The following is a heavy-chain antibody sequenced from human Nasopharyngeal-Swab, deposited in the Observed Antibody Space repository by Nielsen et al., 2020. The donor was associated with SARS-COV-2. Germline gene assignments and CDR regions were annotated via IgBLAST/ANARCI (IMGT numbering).Heavy chain of an antibody. D-gene: IGHD6-19*01. V-gene: IGHV4-34*01. Sequence: SETLSLTCAVYGASFSDYYWGWIRQPPGKELEWIGNIYYSGSPYYNPSLQSRVTISVDTSKNQFSLRLSSVTAADTAVYYCAILSSGWPRRFDYWGQGTLVTVSS. CDR3: AILSSGWPRRFDY. CDR2: IYYSGSP. J-gene: IGHJ4*02. CDR1: GASFSDYY.